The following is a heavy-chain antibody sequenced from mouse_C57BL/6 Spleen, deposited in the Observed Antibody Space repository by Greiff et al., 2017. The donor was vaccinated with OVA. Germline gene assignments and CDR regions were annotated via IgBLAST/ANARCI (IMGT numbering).Heavy chain of an antibody. CDR2: IDPSDSYT. V-gene: IGHV1-59*01. D-gene: IGHD4-1*01. Sequence: QVQLQQPGAELVRPGTSVKLSCKASGYTFTSYWMHWVKQRPGQGLEWIGVIDPSDSYTNYNQKFKGKATLTVDTSSSTAYMQLSSLTSEDSAVYYCARGGTGTFAYWGQGTLVTVSA. CDR1: GYTFTSYW. CDR3: ARGGTGTFAY. J-gene: IGHJ3*01.